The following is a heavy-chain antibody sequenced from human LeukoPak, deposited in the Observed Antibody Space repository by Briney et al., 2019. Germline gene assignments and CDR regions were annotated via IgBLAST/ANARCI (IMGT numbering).Heavy chain of an antibody. D-gene: IGHD3-22*01. Sequence: SQTLSLTCTVSGGSISSGGYYWSWTRQHPGKGLEWIGYIYYSGSTYYNPSLKSRVTISVDTSKNQFSLKLSSVTAADTAVYYCARGGDYYDSSGYFYWGQGTLVTVSS. J-gene: IGHJ4*02. CDR3: ARGGDYYDSSGYFY. CDR1: GGSISSGGYY. CDR2: IYYSGST. V-gene: IGHV4-31*03.